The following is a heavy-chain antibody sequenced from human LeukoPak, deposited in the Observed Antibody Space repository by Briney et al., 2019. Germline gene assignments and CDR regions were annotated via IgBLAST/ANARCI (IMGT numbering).Heavy chain of an antibody. CDR3: ARPITYYYGSGSYSDAFDI. Sequence: ASVKVSCKVSGYTLTELSMHWVRQAPGKGLEWMGGFDPEDGETIYAQKFQGRVTMTEDTSTDTAYMELSSLRSEDTAVYYCARPITYYYGSGSYSDAFDIWGQGTMVTVSS. CDR1: GYTLTELS. CDR2: FDPEDGET. J-gene: IGHJ3*02. V-gene: IGHV1-24*01. D-gene: IGHD3-10*01.